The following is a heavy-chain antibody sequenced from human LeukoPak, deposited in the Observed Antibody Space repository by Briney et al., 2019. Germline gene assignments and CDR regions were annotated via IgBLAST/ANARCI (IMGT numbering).Heavy chain of an antibody. Sequence: PSETLSLTCAVSGYSISSDNYWVWIRQPPGQGLEWTGGTYHSGSTYYDPSLKSRVTMSVDTSKNQFSLKLSSVTAADTAVYYCARAPRDSSSSNYMRRFDYWGQGTLVTVSS. CDR3: ARAPRDSSSSNYMRRFDY. V-gene: IGHV4-38-2*01. CDR2: TYHSGST. J-gene: IGHJ4*02. CDR1: GYSISSDNY. D-gene: IGHD3-22*01.